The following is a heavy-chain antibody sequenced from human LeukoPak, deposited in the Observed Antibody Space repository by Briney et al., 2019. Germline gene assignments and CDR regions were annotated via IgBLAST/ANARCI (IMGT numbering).Heavy chain of an antibody. Sequence: SVKTSCKASGYTFTNYYMQWVRQAPGQALEWMGLINPSGGGTGYEQRFQGRVTMTRDPSTSTVYMDLSSLRSEDTAVYYCARVSMGATYFRAFDIWGQGTMVTVSS. CDR3: ARVSMGATYFRAFDI. CDR2: INPSGGGT. J-gene: IGHJ3*02. V-gene: IGHV1-46*01. CDR1: GYTFTNYY. D-gene: IGHD1-26*01.